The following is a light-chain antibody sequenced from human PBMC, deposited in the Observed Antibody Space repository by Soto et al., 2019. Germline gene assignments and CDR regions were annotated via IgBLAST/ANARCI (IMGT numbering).Light chain of an antibody. CDR1: QNIHNH. CDR2: DAI. Sequence: DKLMSQSPATLSVSPGERVTLSCRASQNIHNHMSWFLQKPGQTPRLLIYDAIIRAPDVPARFSGSWSVTEFTLTISSLQSEDFAVYYCQQYDAWPLTFGGGTKVEIK. V-gene: IGKV3-15*01. J-gene: IGKJ4*01. CDR3: QQYDAWPLT.